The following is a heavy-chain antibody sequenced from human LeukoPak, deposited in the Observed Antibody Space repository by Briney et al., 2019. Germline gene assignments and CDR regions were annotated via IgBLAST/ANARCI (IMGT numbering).Heavy chain of an antibody. CDR1: GFTFSSYG. J-gene: IGHJ6*02. V-gene: IGHV3-30*18. CDR3: AKDQWLVFPPPYYYYGMDV. D-gene: IGHD6-19*01. CDR2: ISYAGSNK. Sequence: GGSLRLSCAASGFTFSSYGMHWVRQAPGKGLEWVAVISYAGSNKYYADSVKGRFTISRDNSKNTLYLQMNSLRAEDTAVYYCAKDQWLVFPPPYYYYGMDVWGQGTTVTVSS.